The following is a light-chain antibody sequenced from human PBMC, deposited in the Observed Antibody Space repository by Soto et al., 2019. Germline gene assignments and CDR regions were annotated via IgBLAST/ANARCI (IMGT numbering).Light chain of an antibody. CDR2: DVS. V-gene: IGLV2-14*01. J-gene: IGLJ1*01. Sequence: QSVLTQPASVSGSPGQSITISCTGTSSDVGGYNYVSWYQQHPGKAPKLMIYDVSNRPSGVSNRFSGSKSGNTASLTISGLHAEDDATYYCSSYTSSSTLYVFGTGTKVTVL. CDR3: SSYTSSSTLYV. CDR1: SSDVGGYNY.